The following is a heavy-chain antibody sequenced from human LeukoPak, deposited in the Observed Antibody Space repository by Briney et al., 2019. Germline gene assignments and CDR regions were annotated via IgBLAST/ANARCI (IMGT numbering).Heavy chain of an antibody. J-gene: IGHJ6*03. D-gene: IGHD6-19*01. CDR1: VYTFSSYA. V-gene: IGHV1-18*01. Sequence: GASVKVSCKASVYTFSSYAISWVRQAPGQGLEWMGWISTYNGKTNYAQKLQGRVTMTTDTSTSTAYMELRSLKSDDTAVYYCARDKPEDSSGWYRYYYMDVWGKGATVTVSS. CDR3: ARDKPEDSSGWYRYYYMDV. CDR2: ISTYNGKT.